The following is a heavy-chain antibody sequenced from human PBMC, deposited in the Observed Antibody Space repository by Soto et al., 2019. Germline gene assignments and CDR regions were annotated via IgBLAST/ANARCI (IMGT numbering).Heavy chain of an antibody. CDR3: ARTALYSSSWYSVYNWFDP. CDR2: IIPIFGTA. V-gene: IGHV1-69*13. D-gene: IGHD6-13*01. CDR1: GGTFSSYA. Sequence: GASVKVSCKASGGTFSSYAISWVRQAPGQGLEWMGGIIPIFGTANYAQKFQGRVTITADESTSTAYMELSSLRSEDTAVYYCARTALYSSSWYSVYNWFDPWGQGTLVTVSS. J-gene: IGHJ5*02.